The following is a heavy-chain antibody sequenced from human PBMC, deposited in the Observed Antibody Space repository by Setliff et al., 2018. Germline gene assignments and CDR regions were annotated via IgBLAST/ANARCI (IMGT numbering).Heavy chain of an antibody. CDR1: GDSVTSDSYY. V-gene: IGHV4-39*01. D-gene: IGHD1-1*01. CDR2: VSYSGSP. CDR3: VRQTSHAGIVTPYYYYFYMDV. J-gene: IGHJ6*03. Sequence: PSETLSLTCIVTGDSVTSDSYYWGWVRQPPGKGLEWVGSVSYSGSPYHNPSLKSRVSLSLDTSESQFSLTLTSVTAADAAVYYCVRQTSHAGIVTPYYYYFYMDVWGTGTTVTVSS.